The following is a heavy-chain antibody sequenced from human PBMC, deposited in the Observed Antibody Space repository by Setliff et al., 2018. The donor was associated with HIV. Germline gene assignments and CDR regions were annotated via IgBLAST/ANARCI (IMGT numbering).Heavy chain of an antibody. CDR3: ARDQKGYSYGYFDS. D-gene: IGHD5-18*01. Sequence: LSLTCTVSGGSISSYYWSWIRQPAGKGLEWIGRIYTSGSTNYNPSLKSRVTMSVDTSKNQFSLKLSSVTAADTAVYYCARDQKGYSYGYFDSWGQGTLVTVSS. J-gene: IGHJ4*02. V-gene: IGHV4-4*07. CDR1: GGSISSYY. CDR2: IYTSGST.